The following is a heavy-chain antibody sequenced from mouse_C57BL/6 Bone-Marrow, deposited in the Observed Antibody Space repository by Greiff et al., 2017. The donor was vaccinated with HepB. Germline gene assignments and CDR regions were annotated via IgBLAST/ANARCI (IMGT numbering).Heavy chain of an antibody. CDR2: IDPNSGGT. Sequence: VQLQQPGAELVKPGASVKLSCKASGYTFTSYWMHWVKQRPGRGLGWIGRIDPNSGGTKYNEKFKSKATLTVDKPSSTAYMQLSSLTSEDSAVYYCARDEAAQARFAYWGQGTLVTVSA. CDR3: ARDEAAQARFAY. J-gene: IGHJ3*01. V-gene: IGHV1-72*01. D-gene: IGHD3-2*02. CDR1: GYTFTSYW.